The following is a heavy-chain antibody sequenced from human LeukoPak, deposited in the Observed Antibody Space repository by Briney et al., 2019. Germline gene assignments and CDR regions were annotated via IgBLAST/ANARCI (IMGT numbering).Heavy chain of an antibody. J-gene: IGHJ5*02. V-gene: IGHV3-30*18. D-gene: IGHD6-13*01. CDR3: AKEGSPQVSTWYDL. CDR2: ISYEGGTQ. CDR1: GVTLSPYG. Sequence: GMSLRLSCAASGVTLSPYGMHWVRQAPGKGLEWVAVISYEGGTQHYADSVKGRFIISRDNPRNTLYLQMNILRTEDTAVYYCAKEGSPQVSTWYDLWGQGTQVIVSS.